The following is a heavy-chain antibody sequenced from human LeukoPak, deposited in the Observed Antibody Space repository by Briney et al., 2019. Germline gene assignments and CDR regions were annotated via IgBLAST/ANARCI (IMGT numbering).Heavy chain of an antibody. CDR1: GFTFDDYA. CDR2: ISWNSGSI. V-gene: IGHV3-9*01. CDR3: AKGLYYYDSSGYYSPFDY. D-gene: IGHD3-22*01. J-gene: IGHJ4*02. Sequence: PGGSLRLSCAASGFTFDDYAMHWVRQAPGKGLEWVSGISWNSGSIGYADSVKGRFTISRDNAKNSLYLQMNSLRAEDTALYYCAKGLYYYDSSGYYSPFDYWGQGTPVTVSS.